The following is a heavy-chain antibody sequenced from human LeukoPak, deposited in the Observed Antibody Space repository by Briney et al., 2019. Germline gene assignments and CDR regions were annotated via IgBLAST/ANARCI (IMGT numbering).Heavy chain of an antibody. CDR2: IYTSGST. V-gene: IGHV4-4*07. D-gene: IGHD3-22*01. Sequence: PSETLSLTCTVSGGSISSYYWSWIRQPAGKGLEWIGRIYTSGSTNYNPSLKSRVTMSADTSKNQFSLKLSSVTAADTAVYYCARGYYDSSGDDAFDIWGQGTMVTVSS. CDR3: ARGYYDSSGDDAFDI. J-gene: IGHJ3*02. CDR1: GGSISSYY.